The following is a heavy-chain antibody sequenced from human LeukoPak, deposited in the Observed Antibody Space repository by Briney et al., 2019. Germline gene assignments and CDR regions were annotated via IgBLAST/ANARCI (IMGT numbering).Heavy chain of an antibody. CDR3: ARDGKRALTLRGARPYYFDY. V-gene: IGHV1-2*02. Sequence: ASVKVSCKASGYTFTGYYMHWVRQAPGQGLEWMGWINPNSGGTNYAQKFQGRVTMTRDTSISTAYMELSRLRSDDTAVYYCARDGKRALTLRGARPYYFDYWGQGTLVTVSS. CDR2: INPNSGGT. J-gene: IGHJ4*02. D-gene: IGHD3-16*01. CDR1: GYTFTGYY.